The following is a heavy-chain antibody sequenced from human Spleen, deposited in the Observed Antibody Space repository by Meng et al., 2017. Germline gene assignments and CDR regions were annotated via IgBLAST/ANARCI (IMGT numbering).Heavy chain of an antibody. D-gene: IGHD3-16*01. V-gene: IGHV1-2*06. J-gene: IGHJ4*02. CDR3: AIQEGG. Sequence: HVQLVKSGAAVKKLGSSVKVSCTASGYTFTGYYMPWVRQAPGQGLEWLGRINPNSGGTNYAQKFQARVTMTSDTSISTAYMEMSGLTYDDTAVYYCAIQEGGWGQGTLVTVSS. CDR1: GYTFTGYY. CDR2: INPNSGGT.